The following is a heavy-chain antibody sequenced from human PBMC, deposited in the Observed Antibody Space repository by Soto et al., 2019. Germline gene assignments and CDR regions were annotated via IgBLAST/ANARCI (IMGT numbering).Heavy chain of an antibody. CDR1: GFIFSNAW. CDR3: LSHDVGEQYLVAF. V-gene: IGHV3-15*07. J-gene: IGHJ4*02. CDR2: IKSKSDGGTA. Sequence: GGSLRLPCAASGFIFSNAWMSWARQATGKGLEWVGRIKSKSDGGTADYAAPVQGRFTISRDDSENTLYLQMNSLKIEDTAVYYCLSHDVGEQYLVAFWGQGTLVTVSS. D-gene: IGHD2-2*01.